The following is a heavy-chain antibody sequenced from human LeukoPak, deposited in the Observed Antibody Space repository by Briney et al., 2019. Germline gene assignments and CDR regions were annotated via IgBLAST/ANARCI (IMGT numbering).Heavy chain of an antibody. Sequence: SETLSLTCTVSGGSISSGSYYWRWIRQPAGKGLEWLGRIYTSGSTNYNPSLKSRVTISVDTSKNQFSLKLSSVTAADTAVYYCARVHSSAPTYYYDSSGYYGIWGQGTMVTVSS. CDR1: GGSISSGSYY. CDR2: IYTSGST. J-gene: IGHJ3*02. V-gene: IGHV4-61*02. CDR3: ARVHSSAPTYYYDSSGYYGI. D-gene: IGHD3-22*01.